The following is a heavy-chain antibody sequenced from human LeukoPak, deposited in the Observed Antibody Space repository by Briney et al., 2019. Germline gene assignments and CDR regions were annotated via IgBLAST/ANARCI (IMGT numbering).Heavy chain of an antibody. V-gene: IGHV3-23*01. CDR1: GFTFSSYE. CDR2: ISNTGTDT. Sequence: GGSLRLSCAASGFTFSSYEMNWVRQAPGKGLEWVADISNTGTDTYYADSVKGRFTISRDNSKNTLYLQMNSLRVDDTAVYYCAKDTVTTSGYFDPWGQGTLVTVSS. J-gene: IGHJ5*02. D-gene: IGHD4-17*01. CDR3: AKDTVTTSGYFDP.